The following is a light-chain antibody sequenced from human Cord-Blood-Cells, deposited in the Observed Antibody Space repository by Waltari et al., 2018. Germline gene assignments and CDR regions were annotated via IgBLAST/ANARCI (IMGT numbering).Light chain of an antibody. Sequence: IVMTQSPLSLPVTPGEPASLSCRSSQSLLHRNGYNYLDWYLQKPGQSPQLLIYLGSNRASGVPDRFSGSGSGTDFTLKISRVEAEDVGVYYCMQALQTPRTFGQGTKVEIK. CDR3: MQALQTPRT. CDR1: QSLLHRNGYNY. V-gene: IGKV2-28*01. J-gene: IGKJ1*01. CDR2: LGS.